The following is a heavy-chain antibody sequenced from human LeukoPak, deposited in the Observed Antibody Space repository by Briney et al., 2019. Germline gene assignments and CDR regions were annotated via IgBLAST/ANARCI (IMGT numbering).Heavy chain of an antibody. J-gene: IGHJ5*02. D-gene: IGHD3-10*01. CDR3: AKRYGSGSYPNSFDP. CDR2: IRYDGSDK. Sequence: GGSLRLSCAASGFTFSSYGMHWVRQAPGKGLEWVAFIRYDGSDKYYADSVKGRFTISRDNSKNTLYLQMNSLRAEDTAVYYCAKRYGSGSYPNSFDPWGQGTLVTVSS. CDR1: GFTFSSYG. V-gene: IGHV3-30*02.